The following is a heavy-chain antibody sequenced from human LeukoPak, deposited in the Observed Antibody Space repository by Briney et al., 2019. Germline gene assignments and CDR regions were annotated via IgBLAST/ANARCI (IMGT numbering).Heavy chain of an antibody. CDR2: INPSGGST. Sequence: GASVKVSCKAPGGTFTSYYMHWVRQAPGQGLEWMGIINPSGGSTSYAQKFQGRVTMTRDMSTSTVYMELSSLRSEDTAVYYRARARMEYQLLVQFDYWGQGTLVTVSS. CDR3: ARARMEYQLLVQFDY. J-gene: IGHJ4*02. V-gene: IGHV1-46*01. CDR1: GGTFTSYY. D-gene: IGHD2-2*01.